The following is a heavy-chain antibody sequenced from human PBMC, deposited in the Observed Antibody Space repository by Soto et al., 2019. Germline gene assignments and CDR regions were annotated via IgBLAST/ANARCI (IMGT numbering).Heavy chain of an antibody. V-gene: IGHV1-2*02. J-gene: IGHJ6*02. D-gene: IGHD5-12*01. Sequence: VELVQSGAEVEKPGAAVRISCKTSGYTFTAYYIHWVRQAPGQGLEWMGWINPNSGVANYAQNVQGRVTMTRDTSISTVYMELTKMRSEDTTIYYCARQGSGSEYPQYFYYGMDVWGQGTTAAASS. CDR2: INPNSGVA. CDR3: ARQGSGSEYPQYFYYGMDV. CDR1: GYTFTAYY.